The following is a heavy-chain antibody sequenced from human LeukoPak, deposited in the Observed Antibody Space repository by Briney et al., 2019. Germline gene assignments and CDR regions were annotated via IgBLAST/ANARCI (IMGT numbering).Heavy chain of an antibody. V-gene: IGHV3-23*01. J-gene: IGHJ4*02. D-gene: IGHD2-15*01. CDR3: ARQQRIRHCSEGVCTGGYYFDY. CDR2: LSRGGSTT. Sequence: GGSLRPSCAGTGFAFNMFAIDWVRQAPGKGLEWVSGLSRGGSTTNYADSVKGRFTISRDKSQNSVFLQLNSLRPEDTAVYYCARQQRIRHCSEGVCTGGYYFDYWGQGTLVTVSS. CDR1: GFAFNMFA.